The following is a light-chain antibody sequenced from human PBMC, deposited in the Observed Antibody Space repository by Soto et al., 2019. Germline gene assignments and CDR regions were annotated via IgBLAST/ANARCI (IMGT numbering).Light chain of an antibody. Sequence: QSVLTQPASVSGSPGQSITISCTGTSSDVGGYNYVSWYQQHPGKAPKLMIYEVSNRPSGVSNRFSGSKSGNTASLTISGLQAEDEADYYCSSYTSSSTRPFGTGTKVTAL. CDR3: SSYTSSSTRP. CDR2: EVS. CDR1: SSDVGGYNY. V-gene: IGLV2-14*01. J-gene: IGLJ1*01.